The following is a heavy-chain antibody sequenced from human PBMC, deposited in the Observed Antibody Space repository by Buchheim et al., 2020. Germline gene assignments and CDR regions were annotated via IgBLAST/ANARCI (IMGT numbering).Heavy chain of an antibody. J-gene: IGHJ4*02. Sequence: QVQLVQSGAEVKKPGASVRVSCKASGYTFTDYHIHWIRQAPGQELGWMGWIKVNSGDTHFAAKFQGRATVTRDTSDTTVYLELNRLTSGDTAIYYCARSGLEFWIDYWGQGAL. V-gene: IGHV1-2*02. CDR1: GYTFTDYH. D-gene: IGHD3-3*01. CDR2: IKVNSGDT. CDR3: ARSGLEFWIDY.